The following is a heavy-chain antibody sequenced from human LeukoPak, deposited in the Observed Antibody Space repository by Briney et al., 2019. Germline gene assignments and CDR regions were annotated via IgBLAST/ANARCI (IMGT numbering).Heavy chain of an antibody. J-gene: IGHJ5*02. CDR2: IYTDGST. CDR3: ARVPDYGDDPGWFDP. D-gene: IGHD4-17*01. CDR1: GFSVGNNY. Sequence: GGSLRLSCAASGFSVGNNYVTWVRQPPGKGLEWVSVIYTDGSTYYADSVKGRFTISRDNAKNTLYLQMNSLRAEDTAVYYCARVPDYGDDPGWFDPWGQGTLVTVSS. V-gene: IGHV3-53*01.